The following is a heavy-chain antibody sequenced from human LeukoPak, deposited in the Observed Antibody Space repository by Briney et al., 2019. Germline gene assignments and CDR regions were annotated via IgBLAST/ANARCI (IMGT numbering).Heavy chain of an antibody. J-gene: IGHJ4*02. V-gene: IGHV5-51*01. Sequence: GASLKISCKGSGSSFIRWWIGGVRQPPGKGLEWMGIIYPGDSDTRYSPSFQGQVTISADTSISTAYLQWGSLRASGTAMYYCVRLFRNWSDGGVDQWGQGTLVTVSS. CDR1: GSSFIRWW. CDR3: VRLFRNWSDGGVDQ. CDR2: IYPGDSDT. D-gene: IGHD1-1*01.